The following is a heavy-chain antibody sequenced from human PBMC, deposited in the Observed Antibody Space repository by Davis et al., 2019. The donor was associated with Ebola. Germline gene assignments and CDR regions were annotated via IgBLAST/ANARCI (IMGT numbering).Heavy chain of an antibody. Sequence: SCKASGYTFTSYGISWVRQAPGQGLEWMGWISAYNGNTNYAQKLQGRVTMTTDTSTSTAYMELRSLRSDDTAVYYCARDGAFSGFREYYYGMDVWGQGTTVTVSS. CDR3: ARDGAFSGFREYYYGMDV. CDR1: GYTFTSYG. CDR2: ISAYNGNT. V-gene: IGHV1-18*01. J-gene: IGHJ6*02. D-gene: IGHD3-10*01.